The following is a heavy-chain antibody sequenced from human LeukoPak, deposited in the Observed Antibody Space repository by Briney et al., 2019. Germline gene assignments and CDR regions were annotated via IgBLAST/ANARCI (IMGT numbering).Heavy chain of an antibody. CDR1: GDSITSSY. J-gene: IGHJ4*02. V-gene: IGHV4-59*13. D-gene: IGHD1-1*01. CDR3: ARAPIGSADH. CDR2: IFYTGYT. Sequence: SETLSLTCTVSGDSITSSYWTWMRLPPGKGLEWIGYIFYTGYTSYNPSLKSRVTISMDISKNQVSLHLNSVTTADTAVYYCARAPIGSADHWGPGAQVTVSS.